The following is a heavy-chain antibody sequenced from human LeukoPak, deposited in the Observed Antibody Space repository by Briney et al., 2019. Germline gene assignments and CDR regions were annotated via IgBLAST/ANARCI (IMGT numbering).Heavy chain of an antibody. D-gene: IGHD1-26*01. CDR1: GFTFGDYA. Sequence: GGSLRLSCTASGFTFGDYAMSWFRQAPGKGLEWVGFIRSKAYGGTTEYAASVKGRSTISRDDSKSIAYLQMNSLKTEDTAVYYCTRENDATYSGSYYGDYFDYWGQGTLVTVSS. J-gene: IGHJ4*02. CDR3: TRENDATYSGSYYGDYFDY. V-gene: IGHV3-49*03. CDR2: IRSKAYGGTT.